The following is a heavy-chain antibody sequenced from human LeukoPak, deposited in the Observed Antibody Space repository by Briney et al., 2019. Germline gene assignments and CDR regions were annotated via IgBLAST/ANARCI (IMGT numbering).Heavy chain of an antibody. D-gene: IGHD5-12*01. CDR2: IYPYRGRT. CDR3: ARLGGYSGFDFGLDD. CDR1: GGYSSSYY. V-gene: IGHV4-59*08. Sequence: PSETLSLTCTVSGGYSSSYYWSWIRQPPGKGLEWIGYIYPYRGRTNYNPSLKSRVTISVDTSRKQFSLQLTSVTAADTALYFCARLGGYSGFDFGLDDWGQGTLVTVSS. J-gene: IGHJ4*02.